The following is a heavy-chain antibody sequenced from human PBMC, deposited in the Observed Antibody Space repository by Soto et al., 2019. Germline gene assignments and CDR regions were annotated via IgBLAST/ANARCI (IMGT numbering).Heavy chain of an antibody. V-gene: IGHV4-59*01. CDR3: GIVLDSSGLFAP. CDR2: ISYSGST. D-gene: IGHD3-10*01. CDR1: GASITTYY. Sequence: SETLSLTCSVSGASITTYYWSWIRQPPGKGLEWIGSISYSGSTKYNPSPERGGMISLDTTKNKISLRLTTMTAAETTLDYCGIVLDSSGLFAPWAQGPRSPSPQ. J-gene: IGHJ5*02.